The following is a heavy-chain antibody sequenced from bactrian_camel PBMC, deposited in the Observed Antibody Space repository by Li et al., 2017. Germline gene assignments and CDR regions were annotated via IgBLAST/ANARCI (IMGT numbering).Heavy chain of an antibody. CDR3: AADRRGYRTDFGY. Sequence: HVQLVESGGGSVQAGGSLRLSCVGSGYIDSDYLMGWFRQAPGKGLEWVSSIYGDGSNSYYADSVKGRFTITRDNAKNTLYLRMNSLKPEDTAVYYCAADRRGYRTDFGYWGQGTQVTVS. V-gene: IGHV3-2*01. J-gene: IGHJ6*01. CDR2: IYGDGSNS. D-gene: IGHD3*01. CDR1: GYIDSDYL.